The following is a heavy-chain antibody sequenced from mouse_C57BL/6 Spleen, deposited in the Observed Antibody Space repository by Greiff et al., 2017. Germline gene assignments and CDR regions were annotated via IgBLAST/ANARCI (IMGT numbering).Heavy chain of an antibody. CDR1: GYSITSGYY. CDR2: ISYDGSN. D-gene: IGHD1-1*01. Sequence: EVQLKQSGPGLVKPSQSLSLTCSVTGYSITSGYYWNWIRQFPGNKLEWMGYISYDGSNNYNPSLKNRISITRDTSKNQFFLKLNSVTTEDTATYYCARDGDYYGSIHFDYWGQGTTLTVSS. V-gene: IGHV3-6*01. CDR3: ARDGDYYGSIHFDY. J-gene: IGHJ2*01.